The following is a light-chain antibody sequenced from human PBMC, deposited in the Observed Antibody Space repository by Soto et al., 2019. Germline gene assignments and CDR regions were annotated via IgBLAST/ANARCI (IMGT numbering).Light chain of an antibody. Sequence: QCVLTQPPSASGTPGQRVVISCSGSSSNIKTNYVHWYQQLPGMGPKLLIYRNDQRPSGVPDRFSGSKSGTSASLAISGLRSEDEAEYYCATRDETLSGHVFGTGTKVTVL. CDR3: ATRDETLSGHV. CDR2: RND. J-gene: IGLJ1*01. V-gene: IGLV1-47*01. CDR1: SSNIKTNY.